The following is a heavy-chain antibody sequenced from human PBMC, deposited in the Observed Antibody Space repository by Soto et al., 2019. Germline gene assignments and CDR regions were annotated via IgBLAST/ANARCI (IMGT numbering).Heavy chain of an antibody. Sequence: QVQLVQSGAEVKKPGASVKVSCKASGYTFTSYDINWVRQATGQGLEWMGWMNPNSGNTGYAQKFQGRVTMTRNTSIGTAYMEVGSLRSDDTAVYYCASHLRHMGDAFDIWGQGAMVTVSS. J-gene: IGHJ3*02. CDR1: GYTFTSYD. CDR3: ASHLRHMGDAFDI. D-gene: IGHD5-12*01. V-gene: IGHV1-8*01. CDR2: MNPNSGNT.